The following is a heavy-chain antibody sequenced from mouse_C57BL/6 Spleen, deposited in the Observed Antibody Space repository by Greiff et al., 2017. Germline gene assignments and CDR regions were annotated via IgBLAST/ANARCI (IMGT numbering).Heavy chain of an antibody. Sequence: VQLQQSGAELVRPGSSVKMSCKTSGYTFTSYGINWVKQRPGQGLEWIGYIYIGNGYTEYNEKFKGKATLTVDTSSSTAYMQLSSLTSEDSAVYYCARGITTVVAPYAMDYWGQGTSVTVSS. J-gene: IGHJ4*01. D-gene: IGHD1-1*01. V-gene: IGHV1-58*01. CDR3: ARGITTVVAPYAMDY. CDR1: GYTFTSYG. CDR2: IYIGNGYT.